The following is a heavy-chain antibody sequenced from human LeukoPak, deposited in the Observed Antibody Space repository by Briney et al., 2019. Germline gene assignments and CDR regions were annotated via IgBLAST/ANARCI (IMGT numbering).Heavy chain of an antibody. CDR3: AKDSTRTGTNYFDF. J-gene: IGHJ4*02. V-gene: IGHV3-23*01. CDR2: VSASGGRT. D-gene: IGHD1-1*01. CDR1: GFTFSNHD. Sequence: GGSLRLSCAASGFTFSNHDMSWVRQAPGKGLDWVSAVSASGGRTYDADSVKGRFTISRDNSKNTVYLQMNSLRAEDTAVYYCAKDSTRTGTNYFDFWGQGTLVTVSS.